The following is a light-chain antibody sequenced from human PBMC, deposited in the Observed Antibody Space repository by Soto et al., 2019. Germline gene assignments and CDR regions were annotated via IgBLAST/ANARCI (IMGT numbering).Light chain of an antibody. CDR2: GAS. CDR1: QSVSSNN. CDR3: PQSTNLLRT. J-gene: IGKJ1*01. V-gene: IGKV3-20*01. Sequence: VVTQSAGTLSLSPRERATLSCRASQSVSSNNLAWYQQKLGRAPRLLISGASRRATGIPDRFSGSASGTEFTLTISSLQSEDFTVYCCPQSTNLLRTFAQVTKAAIK.